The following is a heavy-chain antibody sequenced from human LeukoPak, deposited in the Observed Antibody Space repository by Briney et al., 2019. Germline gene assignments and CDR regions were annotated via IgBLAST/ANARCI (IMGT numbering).Heavy chain of an antibody. Sequence: GSLRLSCAASGFTVSSNYMSWVRQAPGKGLEWIGSIYYSGSTYYNPSLKSRVTISVDTSKNQFSLKLSSVTAADTAVYYCARFLSSGWYIGAFDIWGQGTMVTVSS. CDR3: ARFLSSGWYIGAFDI. D-gene: IGHD6-19*01. J-gene: IGHJ3*02. CDR2: IYYSGST. CDR1: GFTVSSNY. V-gene: IGHV4-59*05.